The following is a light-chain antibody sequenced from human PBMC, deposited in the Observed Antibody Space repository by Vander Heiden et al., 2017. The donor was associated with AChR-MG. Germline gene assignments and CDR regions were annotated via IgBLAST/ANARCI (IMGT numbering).Light chain of an antibody. J-gene: IGLJ2*01. CDR1: SSDVGFYNL. CDR3: CAYAGSTVV. V-gene: IGLV2-23*02. Sequence: QSALTQPASVSGSPGPSITIACTGTSSDVGFYNLVSWYQHHPGNAPKLMIYEVSKRPAGVYNRFSGPKTGNTAALTISGLQAEDEADYYYCAYAGSTVVFGVGTKLTVL. CDR2: EVS.